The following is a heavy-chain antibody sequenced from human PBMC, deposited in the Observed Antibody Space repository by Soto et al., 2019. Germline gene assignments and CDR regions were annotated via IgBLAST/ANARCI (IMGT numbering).Heavy chain of an antibody. J-gene: IGHJ6*02. CDR1: GFTFTISA. D-gene: IGHD3-22*01. Sequence: VSCRASGFTFTISAVEWVRQARGQRLEWIGWIVVGSGNTNYAQKFQERVTITRDMSTSTAYMELSSLRSEDTAVYYCAADSSGSPLYYYGMDVWGQGTTVTVSS. CDR3: AADSSGSPLYYYGMDV. CDR2: IVVGSGNT. V-gene: IGHV1-58*01.